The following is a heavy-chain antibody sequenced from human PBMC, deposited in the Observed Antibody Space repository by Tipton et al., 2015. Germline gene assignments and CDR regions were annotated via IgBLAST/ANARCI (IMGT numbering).Heavy chain of an antibody. CDR2: IHHGGST. J-gene: IGHJ6*02. V-gene: IGHV4-4*02. CDR3: ARVDYSSSSGMDV. Sequence: GLVKPSGTLSLTCSVSGDSISSSNWWSWVRQPPGKGLEWIGEIHHGGSTNYNPSLKSRVAISVDTSKNQFSLKLNSVTAADTAVYYCARVDYSSSSGMDVWGQGTTVTVSS. D-gene: IGHD6-6*01. CDR1: GDSISSSNW.